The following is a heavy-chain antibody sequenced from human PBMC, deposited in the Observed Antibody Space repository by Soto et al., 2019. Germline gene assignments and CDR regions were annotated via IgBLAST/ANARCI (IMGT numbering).Heavy chain of an antibody. V-gene: IGHV1-18*01. CDR1: GYTFTSYG. D-gene: IGHD1-20*01. J-gene: IGHJ6*02. Sequence: QVQLEQSGSEVRKPGASVKVSCKASGYTFTSYGISWVRQAPGQGLEWMGWISAYNGDTKYAQKVQGRVTMTTDTSTSTASMELRSLRSDDTAVYFCVRDRINIVDRDDMDVWGQGTTVTVSS. CDR3: VRDRINIVDRDDMDV. CDR2: ISAYNGDT.